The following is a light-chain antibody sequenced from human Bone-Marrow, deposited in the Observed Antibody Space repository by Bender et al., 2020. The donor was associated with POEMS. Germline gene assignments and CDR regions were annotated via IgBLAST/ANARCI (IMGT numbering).Light chain of an antibody. V-gene: IGLV1-40*01. J-gene: IGLJ2*01. Sequence: QSVLTPPPSVSGAPGQRVTISCTGSSSNTGSGYDINWYQHLPGTAPKLLIYGYNNRPPGVPDRFAGSQSGTSASLDITGLQAEDEGEYYCSSYTSITTLGVVFGGGTKLTVL. CDR1: SSNTGSGYD. CDR2: GYN. CDR3: SSYTSITTLGVV.